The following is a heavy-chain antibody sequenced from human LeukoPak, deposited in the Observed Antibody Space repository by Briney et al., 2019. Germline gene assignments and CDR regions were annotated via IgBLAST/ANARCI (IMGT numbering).Heavy chain of an antibody. V-gene: IGHV3-30*04. CDR1: GFTFSSYA. CDR2: ISYDGRNK. D-gene: IGHD4-17*01. J-gene: IGHJ4*02. Sequence: GGSLRLSCAASGFTFSSYAMHWVRQAPGKGLEWVAIISYDGRNKHHVDFVKGRFTISRDNFKNTLYLQMNSLRPEDTAVYFCARAPGTTVIDISDWVFDYWGQGTLVTVSS. CDR3: ARAPGTTVIDISDWVFDY.